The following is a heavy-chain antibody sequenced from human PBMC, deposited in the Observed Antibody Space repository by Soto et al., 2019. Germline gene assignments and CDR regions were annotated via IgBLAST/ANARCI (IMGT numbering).Heavy chain of an antibody. CDR1: GGVFRNYA. D-gene: IGHD1-26*01. V-gene: IGHV1-69*01. CDR2: IIPVFGTA. J-gene: IGHJ5*01. Sequence: QVQLVQSGAEVKKPGSSVKVSCKASGGVFRNYAINWVRQAPGQGLEWMGGIIPVFGTADYPQKFQGRVTITSDESTTTAYMELTSLKTAATAVYFCAIDRWGSYSFDSWGQGTLVTVAS. CDR3: AIDRWGSYSFDS.